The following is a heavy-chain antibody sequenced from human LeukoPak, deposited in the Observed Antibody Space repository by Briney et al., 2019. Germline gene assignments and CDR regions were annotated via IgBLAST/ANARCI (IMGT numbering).Heavy chain of an antibody. CDR3: AELGITMIGGV. CDR1: GFAFSSCE. CDR2: ISSSGSTI. D-gene: IGHD3-10*02. J-gene: IGHJ6*04. Sequence: GGSLRLSCAASGFAFSSCEMNWVRQAPGKGLEWVSYISSSGSTIYYADSVKGRFTISRDNAKNSLYLQMNSLRAEDTAVYYCAELGITMIGGVWGKGTTVTISS. V-gene: IGHV3-48*03.